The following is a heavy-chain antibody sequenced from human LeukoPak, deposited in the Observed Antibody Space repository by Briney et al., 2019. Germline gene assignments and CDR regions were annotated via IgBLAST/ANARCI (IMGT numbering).Heavy chain of an antibody. CDR1: GFTFSSYG. V-gene: IGHV3-33*01. D-gene: IGHD3-22*01. J-gene: IGHJ4*02. Sequence: GGSLRLSCAASGFTFSSYGMHWVRQAPGKGLEWVAVIWYDGSNKYYADSVKGRSTISRDNSKNTLYLQMNSLRAEDTAVYYCAGVQTHYYDSSGPLDYWGQGTLVTVSS. CDR2: IWYDGSNK. CDR3: AGVQTHYYDSSGPLDY.